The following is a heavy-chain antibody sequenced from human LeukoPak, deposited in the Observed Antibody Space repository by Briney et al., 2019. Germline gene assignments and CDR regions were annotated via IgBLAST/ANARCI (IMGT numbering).Heavy chain of an antibody. V-gene: IGHV1-2*02. CDR1: GYTFTSYA. CDR3: ARFTVGPTGTDY. J-gene: IGHJ4*02. CDR2: INPNSGGT. Sequence: ASVKVSCKASGYTFTSYAIHWVRQAPGQGLEWVGWINPNSGGTNYAQKFQARVTMTRDTSSSTAYMELSRLRSDDTAVYYCARFTVGPTGTDYWGQGTLITVSS. D-gene: IGHD1-26*01.